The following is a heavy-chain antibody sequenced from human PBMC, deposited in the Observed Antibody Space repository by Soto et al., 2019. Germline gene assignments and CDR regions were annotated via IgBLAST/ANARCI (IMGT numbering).Heavy chain of an antibody. CDR3: ARETESYNWNDGLMEV. CDR1: GFTFSSYT. CDR2: ISSSTTYI. V-gene: IGHV3-21*01. D-gene: IGHD1-20*01. Sequence: EVQLVESGGGLVKPGGSLGLSCAASGFTFSSYTMNWVRQAPGKGLEWVSSISSSTTYIYYADSVTGRFTISRDNAKNSLYLQMNCLGAGDTAVYCCARETESYNWNDGLMEVWGQGTTVTVSS. J-gene: IGHJ6*02.